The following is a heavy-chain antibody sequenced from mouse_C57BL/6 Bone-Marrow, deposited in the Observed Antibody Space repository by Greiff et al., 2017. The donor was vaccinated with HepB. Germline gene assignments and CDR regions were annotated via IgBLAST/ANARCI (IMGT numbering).Heavy chain of an antibody. CDR3: AYGSSPWFAY. CDR1: GFTFSDYG. Sequence: EVKLQESGGGLVQPGGSLKLSCAASGFTFSDYGMAWVRQAPRKGPEWVALISNLAYSIYYADTVTGRFTISRENAKNTLYLEMSSLRSEDTAMYYCAYGSSPWFAYWGQGTLVTVSA. V-gene: IGHV5-15*01. D-gene: IGHD1-1*01. J-gene: IGHJ3*01. CDR2: ISNLAYSI.